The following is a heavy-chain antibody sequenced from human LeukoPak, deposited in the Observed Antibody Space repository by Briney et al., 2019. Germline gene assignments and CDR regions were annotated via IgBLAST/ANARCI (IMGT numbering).Heavy chain of an antibody. Sequence: GGSLRLSCAASGFTFSSYAMHWVRQAPGKGLEWVAVISYDGFKKFYADSVRARFTISRDNSENTLDLQMDSLRPDDTAVYYCARGLDWYTHFGDYWGQGTLVTVSS. D-gene: IGHD3-9*01. J-gene: IGHJ4*02. V-gene: IGHV3-30-3*01. CDR2: ISYDGFKK. CDR1: GFTFSSYA. CDR3: ARGLDWYTHFGDY.